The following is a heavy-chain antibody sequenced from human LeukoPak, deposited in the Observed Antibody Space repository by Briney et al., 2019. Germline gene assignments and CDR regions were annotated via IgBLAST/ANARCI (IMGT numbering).Heavy chain of an antibody. Sequence: PSETLSLTCAVYGGSFSGYYWSWIRQPPGKGLEWIGEINHSGSTNYNPSLKSRVTISVDTSKNQFSLKLSSVTAADTAVYYCARGRKPWKYCSGGSRLSNWFDPWGQGTLVTVSS. D-gene: IGHD2-15*01. CDR1: GGSFSGYY. J-gene: IGHJ5*02. CDR3: ARGRKPWKYCSGGSRLSNWFDP. V-gene: IGHV4-34*01. CDR2: INHSGST.